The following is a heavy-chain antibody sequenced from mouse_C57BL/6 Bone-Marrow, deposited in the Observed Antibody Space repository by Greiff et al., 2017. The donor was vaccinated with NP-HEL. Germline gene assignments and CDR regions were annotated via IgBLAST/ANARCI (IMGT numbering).Heavy chain of an antibody. Sequence: VQLQQPGAELVRPGSSVKLSCKASGYTFTSYWMHWVKQRPIQGLEWIGNIDPSDSETHYNQKFKDKATLTVDKSSSTAYRQLSSLTSEDSAVYYCARSGGLRPWFAYWGQGTLVTVSA. CDR1: GYTFTSYW. V-gene: IGHV1-52*01. D-gene: IGHD2-4*01. CDR3: ARSGGLRPWFAY. J-gene: IGHJ3*01. CDR2: IDPSDSET.